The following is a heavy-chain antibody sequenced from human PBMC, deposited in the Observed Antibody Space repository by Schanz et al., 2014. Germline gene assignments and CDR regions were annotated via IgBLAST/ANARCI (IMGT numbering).Heavy chain of an antibody. J-gene: IGHJ4*02. CDR1: GFTFSKYG. V-gene: IGHV3-33*05. CDR3: AKDHAGSDILTALGN. CDR2: ISFDGRNT. Sequence: QVQLVESGGGVVQPGRSLRLSCAASGFTFSKYGVHWVRQAPGKGLEWVGFISFDGRNTGYAHSVKGRFTISRDNSKNTLYLQMNSLRAEDTAVYYCAKDHAGSDILTALGNWGQGTLVTVSS. D-gene: IGHD3-9*01.